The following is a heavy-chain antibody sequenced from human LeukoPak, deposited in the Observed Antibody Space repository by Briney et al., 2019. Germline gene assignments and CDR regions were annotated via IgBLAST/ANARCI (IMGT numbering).Heavy chain of an antibody. Sequence: GGSLRLSCAASGFTFSSYGMHCVRQAPGKGLEWVAFIRYDGSNKYYADPVKGRFTISRDNSKNTLYLQMNSLRAEDTAVYYCAKQDCSSTSCYPDYWGQGTLVTVSS. CDR3: AKQDCSSTSCYPDY. CDR1: GFTFSSYG. CDR2: IRYDGSNK. D-gene: IGHD2-2*01. V-gene: IGHV3-30*02. J-gene: IGHJ4*02.